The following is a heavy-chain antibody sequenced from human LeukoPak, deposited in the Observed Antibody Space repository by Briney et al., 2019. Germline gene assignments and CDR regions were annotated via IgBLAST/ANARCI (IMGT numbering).Heavy chain of an antibody. CDR3: ARSHFGSCPFDS. D-gene: IGHD1-26*01. V-gene: IGHV3-48*04. Sequence: GGSLRLSCATSGFMFSRYSMNWVRQAPGKGLEWVSYISSSTSSIMYYADSVKGRFTISRDNARNSLYLQMNSLRAEDTAVYYCARSHFGSCPFDSWGQGALVTVSS. CDR1: GFMFSRYS. J-gene: IGHJ4*02. CDR2: ISSSTSSIM.